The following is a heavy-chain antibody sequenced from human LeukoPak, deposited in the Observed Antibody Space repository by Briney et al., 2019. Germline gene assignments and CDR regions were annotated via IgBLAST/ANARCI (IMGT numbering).Heavy chain of an antibody. CDR2: ISSSSSYI. Sequence: PGGSLRLSCAASGFTFSSYSMNWVRQAPGKGLEWVSSISSSSSYIYYADSVKGRFTISRDNAKNSLYLQMNSLRAEDTAVYYCARSWLVCYWYYDMDVWGQGTTVTVSS. J-gene: IGHJ6*02. D-gene: IGHD2-21*02. CDR1: GFTFSSYS. V-gene: IGHV3-21*01. CDR3: ARSWLVCYWYYDMDV.